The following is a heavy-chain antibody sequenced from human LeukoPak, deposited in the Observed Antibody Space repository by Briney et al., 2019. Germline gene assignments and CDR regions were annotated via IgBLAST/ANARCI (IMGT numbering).Heavy chain of an antibody. J-gene: IGHJ5*02. CDR2: ISPDSGDT. V-gene: IGHV1-2*02. CDR1: GYTFTGYY. CDR3: AAGGYYSFLVS. D-gene: IGHD3-10*01. Sequence: ASVKVSCKASGYTFTGYYVHWVRQAPGQGLEWMGWISPDSGDTNFAQKFQGRVTMTRDTSIRTVYMELSRLRSDDTAIYYCAAGGYYSFLVSWGQGTLVTVSS.